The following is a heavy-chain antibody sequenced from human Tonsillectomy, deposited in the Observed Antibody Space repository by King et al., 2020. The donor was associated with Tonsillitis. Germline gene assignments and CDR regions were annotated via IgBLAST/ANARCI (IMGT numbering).Heavy chain of an antibody. V-gene: IGHV4-59*01. Sequence: QLQESGPRVVKPSETLSLTCTVSGGSLSGDYWSWVRQPLGEDLEWIGFIYYTGSTNYNPSLTSRLTISLDMSRNQFSLKLNSVTAADTALYYCAKYARGAYYFDSWGQGILVTVSS. CDR3: AKYARGAYYFDS. CDR1: GGSLSGDY. J-gene: IGHJ4*02. CDR2: IYYTGST. D-gene: IGHD2-8*01.